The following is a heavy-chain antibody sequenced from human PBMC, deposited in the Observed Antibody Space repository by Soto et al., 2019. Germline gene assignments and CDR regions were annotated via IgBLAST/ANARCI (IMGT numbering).Heavy chain of an antibody. CDR2: IIGSGDTT. Sequence: EVQLLESGGGLVQPGGSLRLSCAASGFTFSNFAMNWVRQAPGKGLEWVSGIIGSGDTTYYADSVKGRFTISRAKSKTTLYLQMNSLRAEDTATYYCAKHGGYSFGPGDYYGMDVWGQGTTVTVSS. J-gene: IGHJ6*02. CDR3: AKHGGYSFGPGDYYGMDV. D-gene: IGHD5-18*01. CDR1: GFTFSNFA. V-gene: IGHV3-23*01.